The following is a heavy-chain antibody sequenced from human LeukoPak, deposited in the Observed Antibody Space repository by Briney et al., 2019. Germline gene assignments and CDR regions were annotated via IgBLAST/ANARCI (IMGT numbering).Heavy chain of an antibody. Sequence: GGSLRLSCTASGFTFRNYWMSWVRQAPGKGLECVAYIKEDGSDKNYVDSVKGRYNITRDNAKSPLYLQMNSLRVEDTAVYYCVRGTRSNSFWGQGTQVTVSS. CDR2: IKEDGSDK. CDR1: GFTFRNYW. V-gene: IGHV3-7*01. CDR3: VRGTRSNSF. J-gene: IGHJ4*02. D-gene: IGHD6-6*01.